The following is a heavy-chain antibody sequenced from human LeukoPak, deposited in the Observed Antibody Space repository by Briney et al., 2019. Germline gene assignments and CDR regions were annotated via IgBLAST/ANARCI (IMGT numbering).Heavy chain of an antibody. V-gene: IGHV4-38-2*01. CDR1: GYSISSGYY. CDR3: ASYSSSWPSY. D-gene: IGHD6-13*01. CDR2: IYHSGST. Sequence: PSETLSLTCAVSGYSISSGYYWGWIRQPPGKGLEWIGSIYHSGSTYYNPSLKSRVTISVDTSKNQLSLKLSSVTAADTAVYYCASYSSSWPSYWGQGTLVTVSS. J-gene: IGHJ4*02.